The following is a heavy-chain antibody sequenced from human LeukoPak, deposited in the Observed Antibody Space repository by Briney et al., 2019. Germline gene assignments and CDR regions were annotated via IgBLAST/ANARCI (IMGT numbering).Heavy chain of an antibody. D-gene: IGHD6-19*01. J-gene: IGHJ4*02. Sequence: GGSLRLSCAASGFTFSAYWMTWVRQAPGKGLEWVANINEDGGLKYYVDSVKGRFTISRDNTNNSLYLQMISLRVDDTAVYYCARVGKNGWDFDHWGQGTLVTVSS. CDR2: INEDGGLK. CDR1: GFTFSAYW. CDR3: ARVGKNGWDFDH. V-gene: IGHV3-7*01.